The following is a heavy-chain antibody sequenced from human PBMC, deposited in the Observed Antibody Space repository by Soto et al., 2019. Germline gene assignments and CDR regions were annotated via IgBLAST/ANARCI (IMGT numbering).Heavy chain of an antibody. J-gene: IGHJ1*01. V-gene: IGHV3-64D*06. Sequence: PGGSLRLSCSASGFTFSSYAMHWVRQAPGKGLEYVSAISSNGGSTYYADSVKGRFTISRDNSKSTLYLQMSSLRAEDTAVYYCVKVLIRRYYDSSGPLTAEPFQHCGQGTLVTVSS. CDR2: ISSNGGST. D-gene: IGHD3-22*01. CDR3: VKVLIRRYYDSSGPLTAEPFQH. CDR1: GFTFSSYA.